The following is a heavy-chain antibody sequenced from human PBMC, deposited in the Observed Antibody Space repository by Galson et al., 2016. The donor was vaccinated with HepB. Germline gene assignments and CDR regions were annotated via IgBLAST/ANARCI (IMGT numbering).Heavy chain of an antibody. CDR1: GFSLTTPGVG. CDR2: IYWNDDE. CDR3: TRAVPAAPVNGAFDV. J-gene: IGHJ3*01. V-gene: IGHV2-5*01. D-gene: IGHD2-2*01. Sequence: PALVKPTQTLTLTCTFSGFSLTTPGVGVGWIRQPPGKALEWLAFIYWNDDERYSPSLKSRLSITKDTSKNQVVLTITNMDPVDTATYYCTRAVPAAPVNGAFDVWGQGTVVIVSS.